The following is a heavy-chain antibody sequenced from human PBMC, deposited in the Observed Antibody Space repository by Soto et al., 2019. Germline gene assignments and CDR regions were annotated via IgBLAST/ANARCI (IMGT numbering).Heavy chain of an antibody. CDR1: GGSISNSNYY. D-gene: IGHD6-6*01. CDR2: ISYSGST. V-gene: IGHV4-39*01. CDR3: ARMARGIAARPGMAH. Sequence: SETLSLTCPVSGGSISNSNYYWGWIRQPPRKGLEWIGTISYSGSTFYNPSLESRVTLSVDTSKSRFSLKLSSLTAADTAVYYCARMARGIAARPGMAHWGQGTLVTVSS. J-gene: IGHJ4*02.